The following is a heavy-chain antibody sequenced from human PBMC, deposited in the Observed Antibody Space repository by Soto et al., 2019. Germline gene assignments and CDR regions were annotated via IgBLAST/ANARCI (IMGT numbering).Heavy chain of an antibody. CDR2: IRSKVNNLET. V-gene: IGHV3-73*01. J-gene: IGHJ4*02. D-gene: IGHD3-16*01. Sequence: PGGSLRLSCAASGFTFSDSTMHWVRQTSGRGLEWLGRIRSKVNNLETVYAASVKGRFTISRDDSKNTAYLQMNSLKTEDTAVYYRTRLITPLDYWGRGTLVTVSS. CDR3: TRLITPLDY. CDR1: GFTFSDST.